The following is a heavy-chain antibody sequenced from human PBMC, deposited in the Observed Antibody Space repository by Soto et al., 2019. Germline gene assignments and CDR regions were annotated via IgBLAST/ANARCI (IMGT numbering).Heavy chain of an antibody. J-gene: IGHJ4*02. D-gene: IGHD4-17*01. CDR1: GGSISSYY. V-gene: IGHV4-59*01. CDR2: IYYSGST. Sequence: SETLSLTCTVSGGSISSYYWSWIRQPPGKGLEWIGYIYYSGSTNYNPSLKSRVTISVDTSKNQFSLKLSSVTAADTAVYYCARTSPSDYGGNSGFDYWGQGIQVTVSS. CDR3: ARTSPSDYGGNSGFDY.